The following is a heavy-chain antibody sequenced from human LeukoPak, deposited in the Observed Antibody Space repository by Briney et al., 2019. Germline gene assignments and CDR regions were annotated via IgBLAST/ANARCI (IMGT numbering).Heavy chain of an antibody. Sequence: GASVKVSCNASGGTPNSHSFSWVRQAPGQGLEWMGRITPIIDSAKYAQNFQDRVSITADKSTTTVYMELSSLRSEDTAVYFCARVNLRGSQYNWFDPWGQGTLVTVSS. V-gene: IGHV1-69*08. D-gene: IGHD1-26*01. CDR2: ITPIIDSA. CDR1: GGTPNSHS. CDR3: ARVNLRGSQYNWFDP. J-gene: IGHJ5*02.